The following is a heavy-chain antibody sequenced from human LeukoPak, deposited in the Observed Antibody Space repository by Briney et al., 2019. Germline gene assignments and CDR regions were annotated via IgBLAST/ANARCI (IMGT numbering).Heavy chain of an antibody. CDR3: VVGDYYDSSGYYRAFQH. V-gene: IGHV3-48*03. CDR2: ISSSGSTI. D-gene: IGHD3-22*01. CDR1: GFTFSSYE. J-gene: IGHJ1*01. Sequence: GGSLRLSCAASGFTFSSYEMNWVRQAPGKELEWVSYISSSGSTIYYADSVKGRFTISRDNAKNSLYLQMNRLRAEDTAVYYCVVGDYYDSSGYYRAFQHWGQGTLVTVSS.